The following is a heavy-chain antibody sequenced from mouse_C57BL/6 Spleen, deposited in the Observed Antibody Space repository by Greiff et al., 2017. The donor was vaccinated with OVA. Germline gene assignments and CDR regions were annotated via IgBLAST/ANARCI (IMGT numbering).Heavy chain of an antibody. CDR2: INPNNGGT. J-gene: IGHJ2*01. CDR1: GYTFTDYN. D-gene: IGHD4-1*01. CDR3: ANYLGYFDY. V-gene: IGHV1-22*01. Sequence: EVQLQQSGPELVKPGASVKMSCKASGYTFTDYNMHWVKQSHGKSLEWIGYINPNNGGTIYNQKFKGKATLTVNKSSSTAYMELRSLTSEDSAVYYCANYLGYFDYWGQGTTLTVSS.